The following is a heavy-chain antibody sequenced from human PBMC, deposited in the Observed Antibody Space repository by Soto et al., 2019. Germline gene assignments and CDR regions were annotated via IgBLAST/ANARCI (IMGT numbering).Heavy chain of an antibody. J-gene: IGHJ4*02. V-gene: IGHV4-4*07. CDR3: ARDTSYYDSSGYSV. D-gene: IGHD3-22*01. Sequence: SETLSLTCTVSGGSISSYYWSWIRQPAGKGLEWIGRIYTSGSTNYNPSLKSRVTMSVDTSKNQFSLKLSSVTAADTAVYYCARDTSYYDSSGYSVWGQGTLVTVSP. CDR1: GGSISSYY. CDR2: IYTSGST.